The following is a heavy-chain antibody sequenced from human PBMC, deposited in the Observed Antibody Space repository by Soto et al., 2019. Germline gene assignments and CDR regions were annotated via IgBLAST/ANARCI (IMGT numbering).Heavy chain of an antibody. V-gene: IGHV1-18*01. CDR3: ARGGLYGSSWYSLDH. CDR1: GYSFSGYG. Sequence: VQSGPEVKKPGASVKVSCKGSGYSFSGYGICWVRQARGQGLDWMGWISGYNGDTNYAQKFQDRVTMTTDTATSTAYMELRNPKFDDTAVYYCARGGLYGSSWYSLDHWGQGTLVTVSS. D-gene: IGHD6-13*01. CDR2: ISGYNGDT. J-gene: IGHJ1*01.